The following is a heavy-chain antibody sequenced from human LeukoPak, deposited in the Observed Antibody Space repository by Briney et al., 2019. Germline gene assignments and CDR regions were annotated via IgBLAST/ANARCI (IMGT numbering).Heavy chain of an antibody. Sequence: PSETLSLTCAVYGGSFSGYYWSWIRQPPGKGLEWIGEINHSGSTNYNPSLKSRVTISVDTSKNQFSLKLSSVTAADTAVYYCARGRRSSSWTYYYYGMDVWGQGTTVTVSS. J-gene: IGHJ6*02. V-gene: IGHV4-34*01. CDR3: ARGRRSSSWTYYYYGMDV. CDR1: GGSFSGYY. CDR2: INHSGST. D-gene: IGHD6-13*01.